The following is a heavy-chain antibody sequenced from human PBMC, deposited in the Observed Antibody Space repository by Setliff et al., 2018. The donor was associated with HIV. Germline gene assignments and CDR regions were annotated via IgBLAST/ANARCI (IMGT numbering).Heavy chain of an antibody. CDR3: VRDFHDSSGYSDF. J-gene: IGHJ4*02. V-gene: IGHV3-74*01. D-gene: IGHD3-22*01. CDR2: INNDETST. CDR1: GFTFSSYW. Sequence: GGSLRLSCVASGFTFSSYWMNWVRQAPGKGLMWISHINNDETSTNYADSVKGRFTISRDNARNSLYLQMNSLRVEDTAVYYCVRDFHDSSGYSDFWGQGTLVTVS.